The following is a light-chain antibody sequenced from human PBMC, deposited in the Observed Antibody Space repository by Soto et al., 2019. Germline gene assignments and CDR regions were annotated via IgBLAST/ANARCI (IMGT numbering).Light chain of an antibody. Sequence: QSALTQPASVSGSPGQSITISCTGTSSGVGGYTYVSWYQQRPGKAPELMIFEVSNRPSGVSNRFSGSKSGNTASLTISGLQAEDEADYYCTSYTSSRTPYVFGTGTKVTVL. V-gene: IGLV2-14*01. J-gene: IGLJ1*01. CDR1: SSGVGGYTY. CDR2: EVS. CDR3: TSYTSSRTPYV.